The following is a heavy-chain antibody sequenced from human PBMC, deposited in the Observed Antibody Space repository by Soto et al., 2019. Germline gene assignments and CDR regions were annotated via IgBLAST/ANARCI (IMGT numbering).Heavy chain of an antibody. D-gene: IGHD3-16*01. CDR2: IWYDASNK. CDR3: ARGGDAFDI. Sequence: GSLRLSCAASGFTFSSFGMHWLRQAPGKGLEWVAVIWYDASNKYYADSVKGRFAISRDNSKNTLYLQMNSLRVEDMAVYYCARGGDAFDIWGQGTMVTVSS. CDR1: GFTFSSFG. J-gene: IGHJ3*02. V-gene: IGHV3-33*01.